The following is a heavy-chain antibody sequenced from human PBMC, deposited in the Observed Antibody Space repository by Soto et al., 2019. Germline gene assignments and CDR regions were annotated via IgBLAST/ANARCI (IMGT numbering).Heavy chain of an antibody. V-gene: IGHV5-51*01. Sequence: GESLKISCKASGYIFIDYWIGWVRQMPGHGLEWMGIVYPRDSDTRYSPSFQGQVTISADRSTGTAFLQWRSLKASDTALYYCARPPLPGYSIHFNSWGQGTLVTVSS. J-gene: IGHJ4*02. D-gene: IGHD2-15*01. CDR1: GYIFIDYW. CDR3: ARPPLPGYSIHFNS. CDR2: VYPRDSDT.